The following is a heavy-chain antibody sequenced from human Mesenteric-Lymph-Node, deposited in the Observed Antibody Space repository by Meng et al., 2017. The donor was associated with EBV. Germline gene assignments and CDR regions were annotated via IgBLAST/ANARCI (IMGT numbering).Heavy chain of an antibody. J-gene: IGHJ4*02. D-gene: IGHD1-26*01. CDR2: ISYDGSNE. CDR1: GFTFSCYA. V-gene: IGHV3-30-3*02. Sequence: VLLVGAGGGLVQPGRSLLLSCAASGFTFSCYAMHWARQAPGKGLEWVAVISYDGSNEFYADSVKGRFTISRDNSKNSVYLQMNSLRPEDTALYYCVKQALVGAFEYWGQGTLVTVSS. CDR3: VKQALVGAFEY.